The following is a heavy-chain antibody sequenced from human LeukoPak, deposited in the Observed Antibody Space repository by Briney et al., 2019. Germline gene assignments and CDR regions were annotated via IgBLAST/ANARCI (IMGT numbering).Heavy chain of an antibody. CDR1: GFTFDDYA. CDR3: AKDLYSSGWLDYYYYGMDV. Sequence: PGGSLRLSCAASGFTFDDYAMHWVRQAPGKGLEWVSLISGDGGSTYYADSVKGRFTISRDNSKNSLYLQMNRLRTEDTALYYCAKDLYSSGWLDYYYYGMDVWGQGTTVTVSS. D-gene: IGHD6-19*01. J-gene: IGHJ6*02. V-gene: IGHV3-43*02. CDR2: ISGDGGST.